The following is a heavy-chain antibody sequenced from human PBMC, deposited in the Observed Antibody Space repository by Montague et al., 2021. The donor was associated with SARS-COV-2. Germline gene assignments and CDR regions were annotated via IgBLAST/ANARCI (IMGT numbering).Heavy chain of an antibody. CDR2: IKHRGTS. CDR3: ARGRQHFNMIVVVMTGGEYYFDY. V-gene: IGHV4-34*01. Sequence: SETLSLTCAVYGGSITDYYWSWIRQPPGKGLEWIGEIKHRGTSNYNPSLKSRVSISVDTSKNQFSLYLGSVTAADTAVYYCARGRQHFNMIVVVMTGGEYYFDYWAQGTLVTVSS. D-gene: IGHD3-22*01. CDR1: GGSITDYY. J-gene: IGHJ4*02.